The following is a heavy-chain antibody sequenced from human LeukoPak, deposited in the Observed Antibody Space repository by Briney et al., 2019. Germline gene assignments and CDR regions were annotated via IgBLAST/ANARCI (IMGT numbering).Heavy chain of an antibody. CDR2: INAGNGNT. D-gene: IGHD2-21*02. J-gene: IGHJ4*02. CDR1: GYTFTSYA. V-gene: IGHV1-3*03. CDR3: ARSPYCGGDCYLYYFDY. Sequence: ASVKVSCKASGYTFTSYAMHWVRQAPGQRLEWMGWINAGNGNTKYSQEFQGRVTITRDTSASTAYMELSSLRSEDMAVYYCARSPYCGGDCYLYYFDYWGQGTLVTVSS.